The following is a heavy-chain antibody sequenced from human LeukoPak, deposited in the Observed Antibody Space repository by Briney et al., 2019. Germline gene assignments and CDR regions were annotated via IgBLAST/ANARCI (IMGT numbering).Heavy chain of an antibody. CDR3: TRGPPEYGSGSLFAF. Sequence: PGGSLRLSCAASGFSFSNHVMHWVRQAPGKVPEWVSAIWSDGNNKYYAGSVKGRFTISRDNSRNTLYLQMNSLRVEDTAVYYCTRGPPEYGSGSLFAFWGQGTVVTVSS. V-gene: IGHV3-33*01. CDR2: IWSDGNNK. CDR1: GFSFSNHV. J-gene: IGHJ4*02. D-gene: IGHD3-10*01.